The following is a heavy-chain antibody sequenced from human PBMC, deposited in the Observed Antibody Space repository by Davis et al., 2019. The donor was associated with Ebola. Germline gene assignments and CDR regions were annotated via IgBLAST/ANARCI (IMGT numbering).Heavy chain of an antibody. J-gene: IGHJ5*02. CDR2: MNPNSGNT. V-gene: IGHV1-8*01. CDR1: AYTFTSYD. Sequence: ASVKVSCKASAYTFTSYDINWVRQATGQGLEWMGWMNPNSGNTGYAQKFQGRVTMTRNTSISTAYMELSSLRSDDTAVYYCARDITMVRGPGWFDPWGQGTLVTVSS. D-gene: IGHD3-10*01. CDR3: ARDITMVRGPGWFDP.